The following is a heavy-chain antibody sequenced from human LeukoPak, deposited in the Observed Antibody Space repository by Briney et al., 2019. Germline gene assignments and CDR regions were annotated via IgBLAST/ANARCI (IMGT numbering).Heavy chain of an antibody. CDR1: GFTFSTYT. CDR2: LSYDGTTK. Sequence: GGSLRLSCAASGFTFSTYTIHWVRQAPGKGLEWVAVLSYDGTTKYYADSVRGRFTISIDSSKNTLYLQMNSLRPDDTAVYYCASPYDSSGYYHGLMVRWGQGTLVTVSS. J-gene: IGHJ4*02. D-gene: IGHD3-22*01. CDR3: ASPYDSSGYYHGLMVR. V-gene: IGHV3-30*01.